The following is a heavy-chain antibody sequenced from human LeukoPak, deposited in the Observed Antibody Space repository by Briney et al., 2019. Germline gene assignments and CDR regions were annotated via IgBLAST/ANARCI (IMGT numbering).Heavy chain of an antibody. V-gene: IGHV4-59*01. CDR3: ARSVEGYCSGGSCYSYYYYMDV. Sequence: SETLSLTCTVSGYSIANGYQWAWIRKPPGKGLEWIGYIYYSGSTNYNPSLKSRVTISVDTSKNQFSLKLSSVTAADTAVYYCARSVEGYCSGGSCYSYYYYMDVWGKGTTVTVSS. D-gene: IGHD2-15*01. J-gene: IGHJ6*03. CDR2: IYYSGST. CDR1: GYSIANGYQ.